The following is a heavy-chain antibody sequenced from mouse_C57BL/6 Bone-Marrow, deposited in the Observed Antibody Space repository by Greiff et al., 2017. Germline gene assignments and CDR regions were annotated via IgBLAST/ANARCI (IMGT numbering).Heavy chain of an antibody. J-gene: IGHJ3*01. CDR1: GYSITSGYY. Sequence: VQLKESGPGLVKPSQSLSLTCSVTGYSITSGYYWNWIRQFPGNKLEWMGYISYDGSTNYNPSLKNRISITRDTSKNQFFLKLNSVTTEDTATYYCARVLYDGSFAYWGQGTLVTVSA. CDR2: ISYDGST. V-gene: IGHV3-6*01. D-gene: IGHD2-3*01. CDR3: ARVLYDGSFAY.